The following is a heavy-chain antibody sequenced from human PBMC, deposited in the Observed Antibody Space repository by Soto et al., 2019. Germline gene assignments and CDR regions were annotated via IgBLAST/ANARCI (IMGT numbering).Heavy chain of an antibody. CDR3: ARVNERKRINYFDY. V-gene: IGHV4-31*03. J-gene: IGHJ4*02. D-gene: IGHD2-15*01. CDR1: GGSISSGGYY. Sequence: SETLSLTCTVSGGSISSGGYYWSWIRQHPGKGLEWIGYIYYSGSNYYNPSLKSRVTISVDTSKNQFSLKLSSVTAADTAVYYCARVNERKRINYFDYWGQGTLVTVSS. CDR2: IYYSGSN.